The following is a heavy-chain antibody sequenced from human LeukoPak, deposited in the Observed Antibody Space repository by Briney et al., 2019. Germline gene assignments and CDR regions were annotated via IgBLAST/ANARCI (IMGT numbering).Heavy chain of an antibody. V-gene: IGHV1-2*02. CDR1: GYTFTGYY. D-gene: IGHD5-12*01. Sequence: ASVKVSCKASGYTFTGYYMHWVRQAPGQGLEWMGWINPNSGGTNYAQKFQGRVTITADESTSTAYMELSSLRSEDTAVYYCARSSERGYSGYDQDYWGQGTLVTVSS. J-gene: IGHJ4*02. CDR3: ARSSERGYSGYDQDY. CDR2: INPNSGGT.